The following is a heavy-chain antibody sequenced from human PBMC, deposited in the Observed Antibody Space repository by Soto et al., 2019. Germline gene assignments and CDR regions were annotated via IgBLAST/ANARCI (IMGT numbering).Heavy chain of an antibody. D-gene: IGHD3-10*01. CDR1: GYTFTDHG. V-gene: IGHV1-18*01. CDR3: ARHVEGSYSPADF. Sequence: QVQLVQSGPEVKKPGASVTVSCKTSGYTFTDHGIDWVRRAPGQGLEWVGWVSSYNGNTNYAYNLKDRVIMTTDASTSTAYMELRGLRSDDTAVYYCARHVEGSYSPADFWGQVTPVTVSS. CDR2: VSSYNGNT. J-gene: IGHJ4*02.